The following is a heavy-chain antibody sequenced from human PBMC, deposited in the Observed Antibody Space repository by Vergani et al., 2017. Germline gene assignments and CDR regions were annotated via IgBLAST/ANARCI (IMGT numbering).Heavy chain of an antibody. CDR2: ISYDGSNK. Sequence: QVQLVESGGGVVQPGRSLRLSCAASGFTFSSYGMHWVRQAPGKGLEWVAVISYDGSNKYYADSVKGRFTISRDNSKNTLYLQMNSLRAEDTAVYYCAKMVGAIWFGERGVYYYGMDVWGQGTTVTVSS. J-gene: IGHJ6*02. V-gene: IGHV3-30*18. CDR3: AKMVGAIWFGERGVYYYGMDV. D-gene: IGHD3-10*01. CDR1: GFTFSSYG.